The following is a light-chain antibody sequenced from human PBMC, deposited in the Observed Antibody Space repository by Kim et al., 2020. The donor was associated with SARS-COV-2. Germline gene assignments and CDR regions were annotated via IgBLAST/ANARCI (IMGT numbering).Light chain of an antibody. J-gene: IGKJ4*01. CDR3: QQANTFPWT. CDR2: DAS. V-gene: IGKV1-12*02. Sequence: SEAVGDRVTIPCRARQGFTRWLAWYQKKPGKAPNLLIYDASTLQSGVPSRFSGSGSGTYFTLTISSLQPEDSATYYCQQANTFPWTFGGGTKLEI. CDR1: QGFTRW.